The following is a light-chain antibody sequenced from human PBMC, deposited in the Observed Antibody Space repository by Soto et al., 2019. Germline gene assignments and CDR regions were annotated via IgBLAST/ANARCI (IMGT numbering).Light chain of an antibody. J-gene: IGKJ2*01. Sequence: EIVLTQSPGTLSLSPGERATLSCRASQSFHTNYLAWYQQRPGQAPRLLIYAASRRASGIPDRFSGSGSGTDFTLTISRLQAEDVAVYYCHQYYSVPQTFGQGTNLDIK. V-gene: IGKV3-20*01. CDR3: HQYYSVPQT. CDR2: AAS. CDR1: QSFHTNY.